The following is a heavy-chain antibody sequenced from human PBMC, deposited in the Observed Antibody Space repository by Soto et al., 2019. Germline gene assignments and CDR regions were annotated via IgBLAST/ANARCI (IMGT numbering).Heavy chain of an antibody. Sequence: QLVQSGAEVKKPGSSVKISCKASGGTFSSYVISWLRQAPGQGLEWMGGVIPILGQAYYAPNLQGRVTITADGSTRTAYMELNRLTSADTAVYFCARVGGVGAPPGTDFRGQGTLVTVSS. CDR2: VIPILGQA. V-gene: IGHV1-69*01. CDR1: GGTFSSYV. CDR3: ARVGGVGAPPGTDF. D-gene: IGHD1-26*01. J-gene: IGHJ4*02.